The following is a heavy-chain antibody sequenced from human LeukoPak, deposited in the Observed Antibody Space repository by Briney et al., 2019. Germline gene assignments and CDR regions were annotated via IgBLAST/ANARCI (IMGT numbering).Heavy chain of an antibody. CDR2: ISGSGGST. D-gene: IGHD2-15*01. Sequence: TGGSLRLSCAASGFTFSSYAMSWVRQAPGKGLEWVSAISGSGGSTYYADSVKGRFTISRDNSKNTLYLQMNSLRAEDTAVYYCAKDLDDCSGGSCYENDYWGQGTLVTVSS. V-gene: IGHV3-23*01. J-gene: IGHJ4*02. CDR1: GFTFSSYA. CDR3: AKDLDDCSGGSCYENDY.